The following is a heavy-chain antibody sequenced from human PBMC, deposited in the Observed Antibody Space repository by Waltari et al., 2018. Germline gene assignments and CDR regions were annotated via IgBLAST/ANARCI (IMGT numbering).Heavy chain of an antibody. D-gene: IGHD2-21*02. J-gene: IGHJ5*02. CDR3: ARDLVATPP. Sequence: EVQLVESGGDLVKPGGSLRLSCAVSGCTFSRSWMAWVRQAPGKGLEWVGNIQQNGSEKWYADSVRGRFTISRDNAMNSLYLQMNSLRVEDMAVYYCARDLVATPPWGQGTLVTVSS. CDR1: GCTFSRSW. CDR2: IQQNGSEK. V-gene: IGHV3-7*01.